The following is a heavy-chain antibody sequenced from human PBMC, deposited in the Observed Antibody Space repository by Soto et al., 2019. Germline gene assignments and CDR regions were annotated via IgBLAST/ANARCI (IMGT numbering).Heavy chain of an antibody. CDR2: IYWDDDK. Sequence: QITLKESGPTLVKPTQTLTLTCTFSGFSLSTSGVGVGWIRQPPGKALEWIALIYWDDDKRYSPSLKSRLTITKDTAKNQVVLTMTNMDPVDTATYYCAHRLGSSGGSPWAYWGQGTLVTVSS. V-gene: IGHV2-5*02. D-gene: IGHD2-15*01. CDR1: GFSLSTSGVG. J-gene: IGHJ4*02. CDR3: AHRLGSSGGSPWAY.